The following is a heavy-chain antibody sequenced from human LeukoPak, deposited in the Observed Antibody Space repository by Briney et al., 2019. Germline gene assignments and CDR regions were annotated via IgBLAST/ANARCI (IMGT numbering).Heavy chain of an antibody. D-gene: IGHD4-17*01. CDR1: GLTFNSYG. V-gene: IGHV3-23*01. CDR2: TSGSGGRT. CDR3: AKVRLYGDYPEIDY. Sequence: PGGSLRLSCAASGLTFNSYGMHWVRQAPGKGLEWVSGTSGSGGRTYYADSVKGRFTISRENSKNTLYLQMNSLRAEDTAVYYCAKVRLYGDYPEIDYWGQGTLVAVSS. J-gene: IGHJ4*02.